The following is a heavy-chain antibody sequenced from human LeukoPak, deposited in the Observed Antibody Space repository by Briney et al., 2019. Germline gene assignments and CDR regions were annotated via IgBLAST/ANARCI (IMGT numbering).Heavy chain of an antibody. D-gene: IGHD4-17*01. CDR1: GFTFSSYS. CDR2: ISTSSGTI. CDR3: ARRREASTMTTWDY. J-gene: IGHJ4*02. V-gene: IGHV3-48*04. Sequence: PGGSLRLSCAASGFTFSSYSMNWVRQAPGKGLEWLSYISTSSGTIYYADSVKGRFTISRDNAKNSLYLQMNSLRAEDTAVYYCARRREASTMTTWDYWGQGTLVTVSS.